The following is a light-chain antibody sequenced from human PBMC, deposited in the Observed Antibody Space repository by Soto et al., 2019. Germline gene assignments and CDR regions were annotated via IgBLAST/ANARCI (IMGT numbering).Light chain of an antibody. Sequence: DIQMTQSPSTLFASVGDRVTITCRATQSVRTCLNWYLHKPGRAPQLLIYDATTLETGVPSRFRGRGSGTEFTLTINGLLPEDFATYYCQQADSFPITFGQGTRLEI. CDR1: QSVRTC. J-gene: IGKJ5*01. CDR3: QQADSFPIT. V-gene: IGKV1-12*01. CDR2: DAT.